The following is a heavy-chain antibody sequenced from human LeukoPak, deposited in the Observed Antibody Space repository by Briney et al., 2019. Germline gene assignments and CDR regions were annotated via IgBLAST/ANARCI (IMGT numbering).Heavy chain of an antibody. J-gene: IGHJ3*02. D-gene: IGHD1-26*01. CDR3: ARQKVEWELLPWSAFDI. V-gene: IGHV1-46*01. Sequence: ASVKVSCKASGYTCTTYYMHWVRQAPGQGLEWMGIINPSGGSTTYAQKFQGRVTMTRDTSTSTVYMDLSSLRSEDTAVYYCARQKVEWELLPWSAFDIWGQGTMVTVSS. CDR1: GYTCTTYY. CDR2: INPSGGST.